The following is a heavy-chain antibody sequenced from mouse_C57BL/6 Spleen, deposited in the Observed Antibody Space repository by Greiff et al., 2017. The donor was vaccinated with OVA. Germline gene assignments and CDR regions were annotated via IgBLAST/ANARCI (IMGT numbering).Heavy chain of an antibody. CDR2: IDPSDSYT. Sequence: VQLQQPGAELVMPGASVKLSCKASGYTFTSYWMHWVKQRPGQGLEWIGEIDPSDSYTNYNQKFKGKSTLTVDKSSSTAYMQLSSLTSEDSAVYYCARYSNYWYFDVWGTGTTVTVSS. D-gene: IGHD2-5*01. V-gene: IGHV1-69*01. CDR1: GYTFTSYW. CDR3: ARYSNYWYFDV. J-gene: IGHJ1*03.